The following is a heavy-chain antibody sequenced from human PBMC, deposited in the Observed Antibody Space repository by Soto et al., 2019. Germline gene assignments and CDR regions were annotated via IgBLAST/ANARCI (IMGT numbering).Heavy chain of an antibody. CDR3: ARGVAAYYLDY. J-gene: IGHJ4*02. CDR1: GGTFSTYA. CDR2: IIPIFGTT. D-gene: IGHD1-26*01. V-gene: IGHV1-69*01. Sequence: QVQLVQSGAEVKKPGSSVKVSCKASGGTFSTYAITWVRQAPGQGLEWLGGIIPIFGTTDYARKFQGRVTITAAESTITVFIELRSMTSEDTAVYYCARGVAAYYLDYWGQGTMFSVSS.